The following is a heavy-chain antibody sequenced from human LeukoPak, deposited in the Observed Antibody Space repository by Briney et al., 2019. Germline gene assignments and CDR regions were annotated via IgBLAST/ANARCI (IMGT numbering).Heavy chain of an antibody. CDR1: GYSFTSYW. J-gene: IGHJ2*01. CDR3: ARHVRLGDYGSWYFDL. V-gene: IGHV5-51*01. D-gene: IGHD4-17*01. Sequence: GESLKISCKGSGYSFTSYWIGWVRQMPGKGLEWMGIIYPGDSDTRYSPSFQGQVTISADKSISTAYLQWSSLKASDTAMYYCARHVRLGDYGSWYFDLWGRGTLVTVSS. CDR2: IYPGDSDT.